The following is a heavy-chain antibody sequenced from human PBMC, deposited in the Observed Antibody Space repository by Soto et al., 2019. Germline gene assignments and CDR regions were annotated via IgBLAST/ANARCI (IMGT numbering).Heavy chain of an antibody. CDR2: IYPGDSDT. J-gene: IGHJ5*02. V-gene: IGHV5-51*01. Sequence: GESLKISCKGSGYSFTSYWIGWVRQMPGKGLEWMGIIYPGDSDTRYSPSFQGQVTISADKSISTAYLQWSSLKASDTAMYYCARRGQQVMATLTWGFDTWGLGSLLTVSA. CDR3: ARRGQQVMATLTWGFDT. D-gene: IGHD5-12*01. CDR1: GYSFTSYW.